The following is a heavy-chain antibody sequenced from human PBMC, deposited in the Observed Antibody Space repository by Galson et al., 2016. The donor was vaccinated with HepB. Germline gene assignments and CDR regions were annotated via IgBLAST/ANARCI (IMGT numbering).Heavy chain of an antibody. J-gene: IGHJ4*02. Sequence: SVKVSCKAPGGSFRTSAISCVRQAPGQGREWMGGIIPMFGTADNARKFQDRITITADESTNTVYMDMSSLKSEDTAVYYCARFVSLGYYDTRDFDYWGQGTLVTVSS. CDR1: GGSFRTSA. CDR3: ARFVSLGYYDTRDFDY. V-gene: IGHV1-69*13. CDR2: IIPMFGTA. D-gene: IGHD3-22*01.